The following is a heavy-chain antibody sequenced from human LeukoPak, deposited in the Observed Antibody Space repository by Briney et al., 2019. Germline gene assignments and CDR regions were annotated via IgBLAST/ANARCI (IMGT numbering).Heavy chain of an antibody. V-gene: IGHV3-48*01. CDR3: AKDGRFIVVVVAAKHEKSGFDY. J-gene: IGHJ4*02. CDR2: ISSSSSTI. Sequence: PGGSLRLSCAASGFTFSSYGMSWVRQAPGKGLEWVSFISSSSSTIYYADSVKGRFTISRDNSKNTLYLQMNSLRAEDTAVYYCAKDGRFIVVVVAAKHEKSGFDYWGQGTLVTVSS. CDR1: GFTFSSYG. D-gene: IGHD2-15*01.